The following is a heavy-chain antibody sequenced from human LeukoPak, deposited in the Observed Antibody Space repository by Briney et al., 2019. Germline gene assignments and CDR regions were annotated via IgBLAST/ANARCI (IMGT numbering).Heavy chain of an antibody. J-gene: IGHJ4*02. Sequence: SGGSLRLSCAASGFIVSHNYMTWVRQARGKGLEWISVIYIDGTTYYAASVKGRFTISRDQANTTLYLQMNTLRDEDTAVYYCARGPRYSFYWGQGTLVSVSS. CDR3: ARGPRYSFY. CDR1: GFIVSHNY. V-gene: IGHV3-53*01. CDR2: IYIDGTT. D-gene: IGHD6-13*01.